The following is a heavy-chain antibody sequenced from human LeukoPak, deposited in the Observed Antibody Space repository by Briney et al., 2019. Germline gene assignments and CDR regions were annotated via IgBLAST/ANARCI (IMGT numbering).Heavy chain of an antibody. Sequence: ASVKVSCKTSGYKFNVYDILWVRQAPGHGLDYVGWISTYTGRANYAQKFRGRVSMVTDTSTTTAYLELTNLTSSDTGLYYCARADGTNSGTNAFDVWGLGTLVTVAS. V-gene: IGHV1-18*01. CDR2: ISTYTGRA. CDR1: GYKFNVYD. J-gene: IGHJ3*01. CDR3: ARADGTNSGTNAFDV. D-gene: IGHD4-23*01.